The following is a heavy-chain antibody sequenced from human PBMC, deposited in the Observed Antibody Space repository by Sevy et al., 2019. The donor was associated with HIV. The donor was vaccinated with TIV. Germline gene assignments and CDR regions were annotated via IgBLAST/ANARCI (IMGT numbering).Heavy chain of an antibody. CDR1: EFSFSDYT. J-gene: IGHJ4*02. Sequence: GGSLRLSIEPPEFSFSDYTLSGFHQTPGKGLKWLSLINGGSSTIHYADSVKGRFTISRDNGKNSLCLQMNSLRVEDTAMYYCVRGTGPGSFLFDYWGQGTLVTVSS. CDR2: INGGSSTI. CDR3: VRGTGPGSFLFDY. V-gene: IGHV3-48*01.